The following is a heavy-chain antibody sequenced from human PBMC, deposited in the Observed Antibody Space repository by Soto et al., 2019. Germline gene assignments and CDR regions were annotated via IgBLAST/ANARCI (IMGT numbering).Heavy chain of an antibody. J-gene: IGHJ5*02. CDR2: ISAYNGNT. CDR3: ASVPPLRYFDWANWFDP. V-gene: IGHV1-18*01. D-gene: IGHD3-9*01. Sequence: ASVKVSCKASGYTFTSYGISWVRQAPGQGLEWMGWISAYNGNTNYAQKLQGRVTMTTDTSTSTAYMELRSLRSDDTAVYYCASVPPLRYFDWANWFDPWGQGTLVTVSS. CDR1: GYTFTSYG.